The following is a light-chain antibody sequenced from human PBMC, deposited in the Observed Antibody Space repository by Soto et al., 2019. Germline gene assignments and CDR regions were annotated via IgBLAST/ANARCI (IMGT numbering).Light chain of an antibody. J-gene: IGLJ2*01. CDR2: DVS. CDR3: GSYTSSSTVV. V-gene: IGLV2-14*01. Sequence: QSALTQPASVSGSPGQSITISCTGTSSDVGGYNYVSWYQQHPGKAPKLMIYDVSNRPSGVSNRFSGSKSGNTASLTISGLPAEDEADYYCGSYTSSSTVVFGGGTKVTVL. CDR1: SSDVGGYNY.